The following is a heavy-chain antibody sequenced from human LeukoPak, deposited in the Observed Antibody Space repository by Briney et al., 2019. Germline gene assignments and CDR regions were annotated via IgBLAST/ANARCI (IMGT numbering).Heavy chain of an antibody. V-gene: IGHV4-31*03. CDR2: IYYSGST. Sequence: SETLSLTCTVSGGSISSGSYYWSWIRQHPGTGLEWIGYIYYSGSTYYNPSLKSRVTISVDTSKNQFSLKLSSVTAADTAVYYCARTGSYGLPRDYWGQGTLVTVSS. J-gene: IGHJ4*02. D-gene: IGHD5-18*01. CDR1: GGSISSGSYY. CDR3: ARTGSYGLPRDY.